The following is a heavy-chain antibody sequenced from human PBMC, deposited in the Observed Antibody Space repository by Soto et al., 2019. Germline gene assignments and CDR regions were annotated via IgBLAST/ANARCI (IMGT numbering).Heavy chain of an antibody. D-gene: IGHD3-10*01. V-gene: IGHV3-48*02. CDR3: ARDGGDGSGSYYNASGYYYGMDV. Sequence: GGSLRLACAASGFNLRSYSMNLVRQAPGEGLEGVSYISSSSSTIYYADSVKGRFTISRDNAKTSLYLQMNSLRDEDTAVYYCARDGGDGSGSYYNASGYYYGMDVCGQGTTVTV. CDR2: ISSSSSTI. CDR1: GFNLRSYS. J-gene: IGHJ6*02.